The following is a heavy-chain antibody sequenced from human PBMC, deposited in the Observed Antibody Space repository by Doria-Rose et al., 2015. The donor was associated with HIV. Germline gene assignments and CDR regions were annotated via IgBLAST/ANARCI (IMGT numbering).Heavy chain of an antibody. CDR1: GVSLSSPGMG. V-gene: IGHV2-26*01. CDR3: ARIKSSRWYHKYYFDF. Sequence: QVTLKGSGPVLVKPTETLTLTCTVSGVSLSSPGMGVSWIRQPPGKALEWLANIFSDDERSYKTSLKSRLTISRDTSKSQVVLTMTDMDPVDTATYYCARIKSSRWYHKYYFDFWGQGTLVIVSA. D-gene: IGHD6-13*01. J-gene: IGHJ4*02. CDR2: IFSDDER.